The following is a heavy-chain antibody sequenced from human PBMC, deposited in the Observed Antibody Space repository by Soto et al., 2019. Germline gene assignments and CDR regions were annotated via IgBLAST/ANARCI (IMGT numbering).Heavy chain of an antibody. Sequence: QVQLVESGGGVVQRGRSLRLSCAASGFTFSGYVIHWGREAPGKGLEGVAVISCDGSSKDYADSVKGRFTISRDNSKNTMYMQKNRLRAEDTAVHYCTKAKYSGSYHYYGMDVWGQGTTVTVSS. CDR1: GFTFSGYV. CDR2: ISCDGSSK. D-gene: IGHD1-26*01. V-gene: IGHV3-30*18. CDR3: TKAKYSGSYHYYGMDV. J-gene: IGHJ6*02.